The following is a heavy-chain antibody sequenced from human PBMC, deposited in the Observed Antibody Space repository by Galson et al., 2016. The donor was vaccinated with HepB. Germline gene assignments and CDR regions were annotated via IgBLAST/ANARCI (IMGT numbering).Heavy chain of an antibody. V-gene: IGHV1-69*06. J-gene: IGHJ4*02. D-gene: IGHD3-16*01. CDR1: GDTFSNYA. Sequence: SVKVSCKASGDTFSNYAISWVRQAPGQGLEWMGGIIPIFGTPKYAQKFQGRVTITADRSTSTAYMELSSLTSEDTAVYFCAREGLGIIGYWGQGTLVTVSS. CDR2: IIPIFGTP. CDR3: AREGLGIIGY.